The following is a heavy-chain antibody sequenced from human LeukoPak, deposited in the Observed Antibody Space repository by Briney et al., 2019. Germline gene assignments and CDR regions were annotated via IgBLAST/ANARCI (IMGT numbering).Heavy chain of an antibody. CDR1: GYTFTNYG. J-gene: IGHJ6*02. Sequence: ASVKVSCKASGYTFTNYGISWVRQAPGQGLEWMGWISAYNGNTNYAQKLQGRVTMTTDTSTSTAYMELRSLRSDDTAVYYCARDAQYCSGGSCPPRSYYGMDVWGQGTTVTVSS. D-gene: IGHD2-15*01. V-gene: IGHV1-18*01. CDR3: ARDAQYCSGGSCPPRSYYGMDV. CDR2: ISAYNGNT.